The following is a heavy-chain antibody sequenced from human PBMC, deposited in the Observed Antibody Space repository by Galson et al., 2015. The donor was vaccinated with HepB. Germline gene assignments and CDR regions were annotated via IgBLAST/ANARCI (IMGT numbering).Heavy chain of an antibody. CDR1: GGSVSSSSYY. Sequence: TLSLTCTVSGGSVSSSSYYWSWIRQPPGKGLEWIGYIYYSGSTYYNPSLKSRVTISVDTSKNQFSLKLSSVTAADTAVYYCARTKRDSSGYFTHYNWFDPWGQGTLVTVSS. D-gene: IGHD3-22*01. J-gene: IGHJ5*02. V-gene: IGHV4-31*03. CDR3: ARTKRDSSGYFTHYNWFDP. CDR2: IYYSGST.